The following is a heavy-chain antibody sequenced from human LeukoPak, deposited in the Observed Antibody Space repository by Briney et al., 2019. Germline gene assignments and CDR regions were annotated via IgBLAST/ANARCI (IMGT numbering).Heavy chain of an antibody. Sequence: PGGSLRLSCTASGFTFRTYAMNWVRQAPGKGLEWLSGISGSGNGTYYADSVKGRFIISRDNSKNMVYLQMNSLTVEDTATYYCAKRTMSAFDSWGQGTLLIFSS. J-gene: IGHJ4*02. CDR2: ISGSGNGT. V-gene: IGHV3-23*01. CDR3: AKRTMSAFDS. CDR1: GFTFRTYA.